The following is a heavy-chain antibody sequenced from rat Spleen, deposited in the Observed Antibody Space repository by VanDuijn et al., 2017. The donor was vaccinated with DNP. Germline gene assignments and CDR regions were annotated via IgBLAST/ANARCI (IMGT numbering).Heavy chain of an antibody. CDR3: TRDDIGTTRFDY. CDR1: GFSLTSNG. D-gene: IGHD1-5*01. Sequence: QVQLEESGPGLMQPSETLSLTCTVSGFSLTSNGVGWVRQPPGKGLEWIAAISSGGSTYYNSALKSRLSISRDTSKSQVFLKMNSLQTEDTAIYFCTRDDIGTTRFDYWGQGVMVTVSS. J-gene: IGHJ2*01. CDR2: ISSGGST. V-gene: IGHV2S8*01.